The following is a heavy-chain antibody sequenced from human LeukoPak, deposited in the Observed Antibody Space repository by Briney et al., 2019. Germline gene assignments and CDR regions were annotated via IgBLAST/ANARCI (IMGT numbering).Heavy chain of an antibody. CDR1: GGSISSGDYY. V-gene: IGHV4-30-4*02. CDR3: ARDYDPPGL. J-gene: IGHJ4*02. Sequence: ASETLSLTCSVSGGSISSGDYYWSWIRQPPGKGLEWIGYIHYSGSTYYNPSLKSRFTISVDTSKNQFSLKLSSVTAADTAVYYCARDYDPPGLWGQGTLVTVSS. D-gene: IGHD3-16*01. CDR2: IHYSGST.